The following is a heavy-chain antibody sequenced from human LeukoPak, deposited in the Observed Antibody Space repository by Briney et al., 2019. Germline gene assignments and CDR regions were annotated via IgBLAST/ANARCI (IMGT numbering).Heavy chain of an antibody. J-gene: IGHJ4*02. D-gene: IGHD2-8*02. Sequence: GSVKVSRKSFGFTFTNYLLHWVRPAPGQGLEWVGRIAPSVDTTNYAQKFRGRVTMTRDTSTSTVYMELSSLRSDDTAIYYCVREESGGYFDYWGRGTLETVSS. CDR3: VREESGGYFDY. CDR1: GFTFTNYL. CDR2: IAPSVDTT. V-gene: IGHV1-46*01.